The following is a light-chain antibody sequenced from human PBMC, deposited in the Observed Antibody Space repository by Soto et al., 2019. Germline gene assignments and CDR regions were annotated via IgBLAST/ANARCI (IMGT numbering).Light chain of an antibody. V-gene: IGLV2-23*02. CDR2: EVT. J-gene: IGLJ2*01. CDR3: SSYAGSGVVI. CDR1: SSDVGSYNV. Sequence: QSALTQPASVSGSPGQSITISCTGTSSDVGSYNVVSWYQQHPGKAPKLMIYEVTERPSGVSNRFSGSKSGNTASLTVSGLQAEDEADYYCSSYAGSGVVIXGGGTKLTVL.